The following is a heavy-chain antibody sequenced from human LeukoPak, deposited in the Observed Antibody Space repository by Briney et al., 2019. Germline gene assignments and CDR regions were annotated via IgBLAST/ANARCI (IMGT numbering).Heavy chain of an antibody. D-gene: IGHD6-19*01. V-gene: IGHV4-59*08. CDR3: ARAGASSSGWPFDY. CDR1: GGSISSYY. J-gene: IGHJ4*02. CDR2: ISYSGST. Sequence: PSETLSLTCTVSGGSISSYYWSWIRQPPGKGLEWIGYISYSGSTNYNPSLKSRVTISIDTSKSQFSLKLSSVTAADTALYYCARAGASSSGWPFDYWGQGTLVTVSS.